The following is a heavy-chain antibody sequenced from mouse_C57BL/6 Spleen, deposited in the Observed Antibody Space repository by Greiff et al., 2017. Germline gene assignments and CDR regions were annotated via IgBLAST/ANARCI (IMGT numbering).Heavy chain of an antibody. Sequence: EVKLVESGGDLVKPGGSLKLSCAASGFTFSSYGMSWVRQTPDKRLEWVATISSGGSYTYYPDSVKGRFTISRDNAKNTLYLQMSSLKSEDTAMYYCARHRELGRGDYFDYWGQGTTLTVSS. CDR3: ARHRELGRGDYFDY. J-gene: IGHJ2*01. CDR1: GFTFSSYG. V-gene: IGHV5-6*01. D-gene: IGHD4-1*01. CDR2: ISSGGSYT.